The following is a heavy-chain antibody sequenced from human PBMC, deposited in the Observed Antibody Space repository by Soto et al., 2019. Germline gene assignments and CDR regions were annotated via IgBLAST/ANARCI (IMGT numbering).Heavy chain of an antibody. CDR2: IGGGGGRT. CDR1: GFSSSSYV. CDR3: AKGWLDF. J-gene: IGHJ5*01. V-gene: IGHV3-23*01. Sequence: EAQLLDSGGGLVQPGGSLRLSCAASGFSSSSYVMGWVRQTPGKGLEWVSGIGGGGGRTYYADSVQGRFTISRDNSNNTLYLQMTSLRVEDPAVYYCAKGWLDFWGQGTLVTVSS.